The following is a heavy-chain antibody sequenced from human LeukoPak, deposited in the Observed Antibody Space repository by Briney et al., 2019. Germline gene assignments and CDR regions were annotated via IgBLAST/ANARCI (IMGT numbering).Heavy chain of an antibody. J-gene: IGHJ3*02. CDR3: ARVEVPAAVNAFDI. CDR1: GGTFSSYA. Sequence: ASVKVSCKASGGTFSSYAISWVRQAPGQGLEWMGGIIPIFGTANYAQKFQGRVTITADESTSTAYMELSSLRSEDTAVYYCARVEVPAAVNAFDIWGQRTMVTVSS. D-gene: IGHD2-2*01. V-gene: IGHV1-69*13. CDR2: IIPIFGTA.